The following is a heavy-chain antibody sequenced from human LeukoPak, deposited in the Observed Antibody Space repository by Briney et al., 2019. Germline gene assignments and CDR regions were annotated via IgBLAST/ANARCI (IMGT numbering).Heavy chain of an antibody. Sequence: PSQTLSLTCTVSGGSISSGDYYWSWIRQPPGKGLEWIGYIYYSGSTNYNPSLKSRVTISVDTSKNQSSLKLSSVTAADTAVYYCARGWPERVGIPGGYFDLWGRGTLVTVSS. CDR2: IYYSGST. V-gene: IGHV4-61*08. D-gene: IGHD1-14*01. J-gene: IGHJ2*01. CDR1: GGSISSGDYY. CDR3: ARGWPERVGIPGGYFDL.